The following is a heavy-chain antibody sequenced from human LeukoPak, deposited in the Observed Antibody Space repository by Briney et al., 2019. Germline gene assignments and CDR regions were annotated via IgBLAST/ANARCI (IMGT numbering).Heavy chain of an antibody. V-gene: IGHV3-21*01. CDR1: GFTFSSYS. D-gene: IGHD3-10*01. J-gene: IGHJ4*02. CDR2: ISSSSSYI. CDR3: ARDAPKPSVRGVTFDY. Sequence: GGSLRLSCAASGFTFSSYSMNWVRQAPGKGLEWVSSISSSSSYIYYADSVKVRFTISRDNAKNSLYLQMNSLRAEDTAVYSSARDAPKPSVRGVTFDYWGQGPLVTVSS.